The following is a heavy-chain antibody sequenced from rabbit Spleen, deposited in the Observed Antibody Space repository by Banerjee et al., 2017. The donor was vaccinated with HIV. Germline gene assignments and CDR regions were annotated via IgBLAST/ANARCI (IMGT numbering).Heavy chain of an antibody. CDR3: ARDGTGGSYFAL. Sequence: QSLEESGGGLVQPGGSLTLSCKASGFDFSSYYMSWVRQAPGKGLEWIGLTEPIFGTTYYANWVNGRFTISSHNAQNTLYLQVKSLTAADTATYFCARDGTGGSYFALWGPGTL. CDR2: TEPIFGTT. V-gene: IGHV1S7*01. CDR1: GFDFSSYY. J-gene: IGHJ4*01. D-gene: IGHD8-1*01.